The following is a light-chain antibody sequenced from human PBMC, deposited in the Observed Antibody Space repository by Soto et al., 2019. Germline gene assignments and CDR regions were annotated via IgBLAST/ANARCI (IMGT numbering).Light chain of an antibody. CDR2: EVT. CDR3: SSFRIIITPGWI. J-gene: IGLJ2*01. V-gene: IGLV2-14*01. Sequence: QSALTQPASVSGSPGQSITISCTGTSSDVGGYNYVSWYQQHPGKAPKLMIYEVTNRPSGVSNRFSGSKSGNTASLTISGLQAEDEADYYCSSFRIIITPGWIFGGGTKVTVL. CDR1: SSDVGGYNY.